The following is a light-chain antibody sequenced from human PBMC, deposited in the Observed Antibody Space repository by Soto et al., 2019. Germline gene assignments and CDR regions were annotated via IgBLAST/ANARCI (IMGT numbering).Light chain of an antibody. V-gene: IGLV2-14*03. J-gene: IGLJ1*01. CDR2: DVS. CDR3: SSYTXSNTQV. CDR1: SSDVGGYNY. Sequence: QSVLTQPASLSGSPGQSITISCTGTSSDVGGYNYVSWYQQHPGKAPKLMIYDVSNRPSGVSNRFSGSKSGNTASLTISGLQAEDEADYYCSSYTXSNTQVFGTGTKVTVL.